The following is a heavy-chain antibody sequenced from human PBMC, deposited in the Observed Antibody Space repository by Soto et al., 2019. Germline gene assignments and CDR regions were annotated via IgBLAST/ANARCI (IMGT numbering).Heavy chain of an antibody. CDR3: AGELSNSPEYFDF. CDR1: GGSISSDYYY. Sequence: SETLSLTCTVSGGSISSDYYYWSWIRQPPGKGLEWIGYIYYSGRTAYNPSLKSRIIISIDTSKNQFSLSLNSLNAADTAVYYCAGELSNSPEYFDFWGLGTLVTVSS. J-gene: IGHJ4*02. D-gene: IGHD6-6*01. CDR2: IYYSGRT. V-gene: IGHV4-30-4*01.